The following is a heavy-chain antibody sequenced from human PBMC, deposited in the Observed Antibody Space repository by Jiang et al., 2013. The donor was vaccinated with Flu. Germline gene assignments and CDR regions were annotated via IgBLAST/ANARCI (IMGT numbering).Heavy chain of an antibody. J-gene: IGHJ4*02. CDR2: IIPIFGTA. V-gene: IGHV1-69*01. D-gene: IGHD1-26*01. Sequence: GAEVKKPGSSVKVSCKASGGTFSSYAISWVRQAPGQGLEWMGGIIPIFGTANYAQKFQGRVTITADESTSTAYMELSSLRSEDTAVYYCARTRNLLVGATGIFDYWGQGTLVTVSS. CDR1: GGTFSSYA. CDR3: ARTRNLLVGATGIFDY.